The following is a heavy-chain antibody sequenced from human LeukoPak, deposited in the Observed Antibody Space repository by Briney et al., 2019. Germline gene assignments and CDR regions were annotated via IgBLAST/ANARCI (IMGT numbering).Heavy chain of an antibody. CDR3: ARAYYDILTGYYKGYYYMDV. Sequence: SETLSLTCTVSGGSISSYYWSWIRQPPGKGLEWIGSIYYSGSTYYNPSLKSRVTISVDTSKNQFSLKLSSVTAADTAVYYCARAYYDILTGYYKGYYYMDVWGKGTTVTVSS. J-gene: IGHJ6*03. V-gene: IGHV4-59*12. CDR2: IYYSGST. CDR1: GGSISSYY. D-gene: IGHD3-9*01.